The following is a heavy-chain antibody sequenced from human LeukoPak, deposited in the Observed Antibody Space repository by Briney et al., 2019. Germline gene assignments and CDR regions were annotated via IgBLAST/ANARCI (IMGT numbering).Heavy chain of an antibody. CDR2: IWYDGSNK. J-gene: IGHJ4*02. CDR1: GFTFSSYG. D-gene: IGHD2-8*02. CDR3: ARAEVTVPGGDY. Sequence: GGSLRLSCAASGFTFSSYGMHWVRQAPGKGLEWVAVIWYDGSNKYYADSVKGRFTISRDNSKNTLYLQMNSLRAEDTAVYYCARAEVTVPGGDYWGQGTLVTVSS. V-gene: IGHV3-33*01.